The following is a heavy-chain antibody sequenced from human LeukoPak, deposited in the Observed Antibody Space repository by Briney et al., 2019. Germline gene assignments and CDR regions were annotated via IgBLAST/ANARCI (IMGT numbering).Heavy chain of an antibody. D-gene: IGHD2-15*01. CDR3: ARGGYHHGFDI. CDR2: INSDGSDT. Sequence: GGSLRLSCAASGFTFSSYWFHWVRHAPGKGLVWVSRINSDGSDTIYADSVKGRFTISRDNAKSTVYLQMNSLKAEDTAVYYCARGGYHHGFDIWGQGTMVTVSS. V-gene: IGHV3-74*01. CDR1: GFTFSSYW. J-gene: IGHJ3*02.